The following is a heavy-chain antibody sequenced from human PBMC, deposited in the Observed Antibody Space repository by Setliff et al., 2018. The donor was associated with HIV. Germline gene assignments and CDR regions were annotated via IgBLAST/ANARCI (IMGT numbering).Heavy chain of an antibody. V-gene: IGHV4-39*07. CDR1: GDSVSSTDCL. CDR3: VRASLPGNHVFFDY. CDR2: LYNSEIT. J-gene: IGHJ4*02. Sequence: PSETLSLTCSVSGDSVSSTDCLWGWVRQPPGMGLQWIVTLYNSEITNYNPSFKNRVTMSVDKSRNHFSLILNSVTAADTAIYYCVRASLPGNHVFFDYWGQGMLVTVS.